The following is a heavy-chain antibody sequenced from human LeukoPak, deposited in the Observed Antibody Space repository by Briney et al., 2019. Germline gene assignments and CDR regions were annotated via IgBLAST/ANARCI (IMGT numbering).Heavy chain of an antibody. CDR3: ARGRLGATY. D-gene: IGHD1-26*01. Sequence: TSETLSLTCTVSGGSVSRGSYYWSWTRQPPGKGLEWIGYIHHSGTTNYSPSLKSRVTISVDMSKNQFFLNLTSVTAADTAVYYYARGRLGATYWGQGTLVTVSS. CDR2: IHHSGTT. CDR1: GGSVSRGSYY. V-gene: IGHV4-61*01. J-gene: IGHJ4*02.